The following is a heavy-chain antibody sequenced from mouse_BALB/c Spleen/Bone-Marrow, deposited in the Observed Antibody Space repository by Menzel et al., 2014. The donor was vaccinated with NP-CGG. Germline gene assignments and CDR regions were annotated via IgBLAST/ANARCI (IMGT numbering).Heavy chain of an antibody. CDR2: TSDGGSYT. CDR3: ARDALYRYDGGYAMDY. J-gene: IGHJ4*01. CDR1: GFTFSDYY. V-gene: IGHV5-4*02. Sequence: DVKLVESGGGLVKPGGSLKLSCAASGFTFSDYYMYWVRQTPEKRLEWVAPTSDGGSYTYYPDSVKGRFTISRDNAKNNLYLQMSSLKSEDTAMYYCARDALYRYDGGYAMDYWGQGTSVTVSS. D-gene: IGHD2-14*01.